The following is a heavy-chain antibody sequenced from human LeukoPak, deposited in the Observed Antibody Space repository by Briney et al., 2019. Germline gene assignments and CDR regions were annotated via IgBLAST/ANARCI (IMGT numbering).Heavy chain of an antibody. J-gene: IGHJ6*03. CDR2: ISSSSSTI. CDR3: ARDFGVVYYYMDV. CDR1: GFTFSSYS. D-gene: IGHD3-3*01. V-gene: IGHV3-48*01. Sequence: GGSLRLSCAASGFTFSSYSMNWVRQAPGKGLEWVSYISSSSSTIYYADSVKGRFTISRDNAKNSLYLQMNSLRAEDTAVYYCARDFGVVYYYMDVWGKGTTVTVSS.